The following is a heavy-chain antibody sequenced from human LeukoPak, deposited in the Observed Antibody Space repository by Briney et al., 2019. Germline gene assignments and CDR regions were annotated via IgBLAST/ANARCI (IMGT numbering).Heavy chain of an antibody. D-gene: IGHD6-13*01. Sequence: GGSLRLSCAASGFTFSSYGMHWVRQAPGKGLEWVAFIRYDGSNKYYADSVKGRFTISRDNSKNTLYLQMNSLRAEDTAVYYCARSSPIAAAGTGDAFDIWGQGTMVTVSS. V-gene: IGHV3-30*02. CDR1: GFTFSSYG. J-gene: IGHJ3*02. CDR2: IRYDGSNK. CDR3: ARSSPIAAAGTGDAFDI.